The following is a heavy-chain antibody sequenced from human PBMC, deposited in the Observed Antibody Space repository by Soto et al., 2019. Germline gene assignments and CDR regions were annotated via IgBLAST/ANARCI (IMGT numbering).Heavy chain of an antibody. J-gene: IGHJ4*02. CDR3: AKRSSSSTFDY. V-gene: IGHV3-23*01. CDR2: ISGSDDST. CDR1: GFTFSSYA. Sequence: EVQLLESGGGLVQPGESLRLSCAASGFTFSSYAMSWVRQAPGKGLEWVSVISGSDDSTYYADSVKGRFTISRDNSKNTLYLQMNSLRAEDTVVYYCAKRSSSSTFDYWGQRTLVTVSS. D-gene: IGHD6-6*01.